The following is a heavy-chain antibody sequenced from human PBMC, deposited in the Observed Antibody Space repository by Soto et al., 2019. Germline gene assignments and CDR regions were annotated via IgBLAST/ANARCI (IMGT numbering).Heavy chain of an antibody. Sequence: PSETLSLTCTVSGGSISSSSYYWGWIRQPPGKGLEWIGSIYYSGSTYYNPSLKSRVTISVDTSKNQFSLKLSSVTAADTAVYYCARQGTGIGYCSSTSCYDYYYYMDVWGKGTTVTVSS. D-gene: IGHD2-2*01. CDR3: ARQGTGIGYCSSTSCYDYYYYMDV. CDR1: GGSISSSSYY. J-gene: IGHJ6*03. CDR2: IYYSGST. V-gene: IGHV4-39*01.